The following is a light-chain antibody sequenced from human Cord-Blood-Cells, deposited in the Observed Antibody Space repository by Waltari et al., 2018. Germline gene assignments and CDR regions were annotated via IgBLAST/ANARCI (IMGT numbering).Light chain of an antibody. CDR2: AAS. Sequence: DIQMTQSPSSLSAAVVDRVTITCRASQSMSSYLNWYQQKPGKAPKLLIYAASSLQSGVPSRFSGSGSGTDFDLTISSLQPEDFATYYCQQSYSTPPYTFGQGTKLEIK. V-gene: IGKV1-39*01. J-gene: IGKJ2*01. CDR1: QSMSSY. CDR3: QQSYSTPPYT.